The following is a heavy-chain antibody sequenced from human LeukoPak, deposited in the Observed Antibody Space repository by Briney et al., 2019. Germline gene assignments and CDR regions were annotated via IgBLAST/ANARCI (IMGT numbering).Heavy chain of an antibody. CDR1: GFTLSSNS. Sequence: GGSLRLSCAASGFTLSSNSMNWVRRAPGKGLEWVSYISSSGSTIYYADSVKGRFTISRDNAKNSLYLQMNSLRAEDTAVYYCARVGIVVVPAARGWGFDYWGQGTLVTVSS. V-gene: IGHV3-48*04. CDR3: ARVGIVVVPAARGWGFDY. J-gene: IGHJ4*02. CDR2: ISSSGSTI. D-gene: IGHD2-2*01.